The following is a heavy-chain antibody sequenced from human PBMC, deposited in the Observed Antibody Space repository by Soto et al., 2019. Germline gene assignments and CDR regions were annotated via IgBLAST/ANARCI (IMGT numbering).Heavy chain of an antibody. D-gene: IGHD1-7*01. J-gene: IGHJ4*02. CDR1: GYTFTSYG. CDR2: ISAYNGNT. CDR3: ARDQLELLDYYFDY. Sequence: GASVKVSCKASGYTFTSYGISWVRQAPGQGLEWMGWISAYNGNTNYAQKLQGRVTMTTDTSTSTAYMELRSLRSDDTVVYYCARDQLELLDYYFDYWGQGTLVTVSS. V-gene: IGHV1-18*01.